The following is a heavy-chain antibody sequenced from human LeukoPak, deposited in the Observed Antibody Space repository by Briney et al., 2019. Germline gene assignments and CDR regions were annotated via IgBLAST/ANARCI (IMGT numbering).Heavy chain of an antibody. J-gene: IGHJ4*02. V-gene: IGHV3-48*01. CDR1: GFTFSSYS. D-gene: IGHD6-25*01. CDR2: ISSSSTTI. CDR3: AERFDY. Sequence: GGPRRLSCGASGFTFSSYSMNWVPQSPGKGLEWGSYISSSSTTIYYADSVKGRFTISRDNAKNSLYLQMNSLRAEDTAVYYCAERFDYCGEGGLVTVSS.